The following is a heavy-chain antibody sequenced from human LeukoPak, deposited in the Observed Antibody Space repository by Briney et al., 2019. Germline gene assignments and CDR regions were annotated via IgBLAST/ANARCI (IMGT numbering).Heavy chain of an antibody. CDR1: GFTFSSSW. CDR2: IKTDGSEK. V-gene: IGHV3-7*01. CDR3: ATYSTKNAREFES. J-gene: IGHJ5*01. Sequence: GGSLRLSCADSGFTFSSSWMTWVRQTPGKGLEWVANIKTDGSEKYYVDSVKGRFTISRDNAKNSLYLQMNSLRAEDTAVYYCATYSTKNAREFESWGQGTLVTVSS. D-gene: IGHD2/OR15-2a*01.